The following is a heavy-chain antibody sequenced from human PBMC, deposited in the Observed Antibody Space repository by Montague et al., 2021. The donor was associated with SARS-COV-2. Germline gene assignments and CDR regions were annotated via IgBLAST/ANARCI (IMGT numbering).Heavy chain of an antibody. CDR2: TYYRSRWFD. D-gene: IGHD3-10*01. CDR1: GDSVAGDNVS. CDR3: ASMVRAQVYHFDY. V-gene: IGHV6-1*01. J-gene: IGHJ4*02. Sequence: CAISGDSVAGDNVSWNWIRQSPSRGLEWLGRTYYRSRWFDHYEVSMKGRISIKADTSKNQFSLKLSSVTAADTAVYYCASMVRAQVYHFDYWGQGTLVTVSS.